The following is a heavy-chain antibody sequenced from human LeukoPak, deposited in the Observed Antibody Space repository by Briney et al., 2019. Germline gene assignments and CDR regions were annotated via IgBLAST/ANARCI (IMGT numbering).Heavy chain of an antibody. Sequence: PGGSLRLSCAAFGFTFTSYVMSWVRQAPGKGLEWVSTISGSGDSTYYADSVKGRFTISRDNSKNTVYLQMNSLTAEDTAVYYCAKDHGAASGDFDYWGQGTLVTVSS. CDR1: GFTFTSYV. J-gene: IGHJ4*02. CDR2: ISGSGDST. D-gene: IGHD6-13*01. CDR3: AKDHGAASGDFDY. V-gene: IGHV3-23*01.